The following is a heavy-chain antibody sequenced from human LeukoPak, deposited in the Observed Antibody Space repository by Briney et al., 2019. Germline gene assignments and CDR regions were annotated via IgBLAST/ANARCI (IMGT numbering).Heavy chain of an antibody. CDR1: GFTFSSYA. CDR3: VRDVSRRMGMDV. Sequence: GGSLRLSCAASGFTFSSYAMSWVRQAPGKGLEWVSAISGSGGSTYYADSVKGRFTISRDNPKNSLYLQMNSLRAEDTAVYYCVRDVSRRMGMDVWGQGTTVTVSS. CDR2: ISGSGGST. V-gene: IGHV3-23*01. D-gene: IGHD2-15*01. J-gene: IGHJ6*02.